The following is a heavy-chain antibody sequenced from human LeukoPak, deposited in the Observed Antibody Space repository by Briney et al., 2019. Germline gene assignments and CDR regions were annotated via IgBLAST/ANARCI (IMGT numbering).Heavy chain of an antibody. Sequence: APVKVSCKASGYTFTSYYMHWVRQAPGQGLEWMGIINPSGGSTSYAQKFQGRVTITADESTSTAYMELSSLRSEDTAVYYCARSVRQWLVLWNFDYWGQGTLVTVSS. CDR2: INPSGGST. CDR1: GYTFTSYY. CDR3: ARSVRQWLVLWNFDY. V-gene: IGHV1-46*01. J-gene: IGHJ4*02. D-gene: IGHD6-19*01.